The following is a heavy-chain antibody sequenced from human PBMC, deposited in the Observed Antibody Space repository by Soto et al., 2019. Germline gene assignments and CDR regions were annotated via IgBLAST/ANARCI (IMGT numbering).Heavy chain of an antibody. D-gene: IGHD6-6*01. J-gene: IGHJ4*02. CDR2: INAGNGNT. CDR3: ARALARGRTEQLVPGY. Sequence: GASVKVSCKASGYTFTSYAMHWVRQAPGQGLEWMGWINAGNGNTKYSQKFQGRVTITRDTSASTAYMELSSLRSEDTAVYYCARALARGRTEQLVPGYWGQGTLVTVSS. V-gene: IGHV1-3*01. CDR1: GYTFTSYA.